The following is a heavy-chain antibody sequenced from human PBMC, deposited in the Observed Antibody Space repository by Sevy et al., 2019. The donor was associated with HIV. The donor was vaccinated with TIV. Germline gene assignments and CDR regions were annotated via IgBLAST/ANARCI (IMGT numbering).Heavy chain of an antibody. CDR1: GFTFSSYA. J-gene: IGHJ6*02. Sequence: GGSLRLSCAASGFTFSSYAMSWVRQAPGKGLEWVSAISHSRDGTYYADSVKGRFTISRDNSKNTLYLEMNSLRAEDTAVYYCAKGTLVVPTVIYYYYGMSVWGQGTTVTVSS. CDR3: AKGTLVVPTVIYYYYGMSV. V-gene: IGHV3-23*01. CDR2: ISHSRDGT. D-gene: IGHD2-2*02.